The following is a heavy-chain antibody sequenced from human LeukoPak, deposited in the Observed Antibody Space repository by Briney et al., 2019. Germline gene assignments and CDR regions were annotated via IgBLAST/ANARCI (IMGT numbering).Heavy chain of an antibody. D-gene: IGHD6-6*01. CDR2: IWYDGSNK. Sequence: GGSLRLSCAASGFTFSSYGMHWVRQAPGKGLEWVAVIWYDGSNKYYADSVKGRFTISRDNSKNTLYLQMNSLKTEDTAVYYCTTARIAARPDYFDYWGQGTLVTVSS. CDR1: GFTFSSYG. J-gene: IGHJ4*02. V-gene: IGHV3-33*01. CDR3: TTARIAARPDYFDY.